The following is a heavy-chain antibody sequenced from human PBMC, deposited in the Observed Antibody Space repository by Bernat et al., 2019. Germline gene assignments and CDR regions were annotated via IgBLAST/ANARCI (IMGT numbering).Heavy chain of an antibody. V-gene: IGHV3-23*01. Sequence: EVQVLESGGGLAQPGGSLRLSCAASEFIFSRYAMSWVRQAPGKGLEWVSSISGSGGSTYYADSVKGRFTISRDNSKNTLFLQMNSLRAEDTAIYYCAKWNSDYYDPGSYNPRHGMDVWGQGTTVTVSS. CDR3: AKWNSDYYDPGSYNPRHGMDV. CDR2: ISGSGGST. J-gene: IGHJ6*02. CDR1: EFIFSRYA. D-gene: IGHD3-10*01.